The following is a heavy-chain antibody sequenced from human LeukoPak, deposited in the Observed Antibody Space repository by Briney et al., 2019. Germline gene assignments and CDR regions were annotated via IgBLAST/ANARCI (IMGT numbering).Heavy chain of an antibody. Sequence: SETLSLTCTVSGGSISSYYWSWIRQPPGKGLEWIGYIYYSGSTNYNPSLKSRVTISVDTSKNQFSLKLSSVTAADTAVYYCAKDRGIVAYYYYMDVWGKGTTVTVSS. CDR2: IYYSGST. J-gene: IGHJ6*03. D-gene: IGHD1-26*01. V-gene: IGHV4-59*12. CDR1: GGSISSYY. CDR3: AKDRGIVAYYYYMDV.